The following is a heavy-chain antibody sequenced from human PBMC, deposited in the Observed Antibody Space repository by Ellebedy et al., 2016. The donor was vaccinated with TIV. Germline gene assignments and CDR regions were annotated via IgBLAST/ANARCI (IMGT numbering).Heavy chain of an antibody. CDR1: GYTFTSYD. J-gene: IGHJ6*03. CDR2: MNPNSGNT. Sequence: ASVKVSXXASGYTFTSYDINWVRQATGQGLEWMGWMNPNSGNTGYAQKFQGRVTMTRNTSISTAYMELSSLRSEDTAVYYCARGAQDSIFGVVMSILGYYMDVWGKGTTVTVPS. CDR3: ARGAQDSIFGVVMSILGYYMDV. D-gene: IGHD3-3*01. V-gene: IGHV1-8*01.